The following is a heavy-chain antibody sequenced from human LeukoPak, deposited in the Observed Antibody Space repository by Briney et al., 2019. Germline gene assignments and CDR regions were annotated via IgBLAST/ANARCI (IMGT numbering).Heavy chain of an antibody. CDR2: ITGSSTYI. V-gene: IGHV3-21*01. J-gene: IGHJ4*02. CDR3: ARDLNFWSSYSTRGFDY. Sequence: TPGGSLRLXCAASGFTFSSYSMTWVRPAPGKGLEWVSSITGSSTYIDYADSVKGRFTISRDNAKNSLYLQMNSLRAEDTAVYYCARDLNFWSSYSTRGFDYWGQGTLVTVSS. D-gene: IGHD3-3*01. CDR1: GFTFSSYS.